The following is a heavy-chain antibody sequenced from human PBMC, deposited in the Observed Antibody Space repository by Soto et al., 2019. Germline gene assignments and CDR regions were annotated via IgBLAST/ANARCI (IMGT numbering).Heavy chain of an antibody. J-gene: IGHJ5*02. CDR1: GGSISSYY. D-gene: IGHD6-13*01. V-gene: IGHV4-59*01. Sequence: PSETLSLTCTVSGGSISSYYWGWIRQPPGKGLEWIGYIYYSGSTNYNPSLKSRVTISVDTSKNQFSLKLSSVTAADTAVYYCARGIAAAGTTNWFDPWGQGTLVTVSS. CDR3: ARGIAAAGTTNWFDP. CDR2: IYYSGST.